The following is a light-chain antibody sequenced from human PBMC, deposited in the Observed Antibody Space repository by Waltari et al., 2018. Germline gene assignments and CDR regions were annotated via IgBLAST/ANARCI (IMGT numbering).Light chain of an antibody. CDR1: QNILYSSDQKNY. V-gene: IGKV4-1*01. CDR2: WAS. CDR3: QQYYGIPFT. Sequence: DIVLTQSPDSLAVSLGERATINCKSTQNILYSSDQKNYLAWYQQKAGQPPKILIYWASTRESGVPDRCSGSGSGTDFTLTISSLQAGDVAVYYCQQYYGIPFTFGPGTKVEIK. J-gene: IGKJ3*01.